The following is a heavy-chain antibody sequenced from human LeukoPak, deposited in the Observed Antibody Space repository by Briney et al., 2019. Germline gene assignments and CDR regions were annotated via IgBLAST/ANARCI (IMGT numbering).Heavy chain of an antibody. V-gene: IGHV3-30*04. CDR2: ISYDGSNK. Sequence: GGSLRLSCAASGFTFSSYAMHWVRQAPGKGLEWVAVISYDGSNKYYADSVKGRFTISRDNSKNTLYLQMNSLRAEDTAVYYCARGGRSGSPYYNWFDPWGQGTLVTVSS. CDR3: ARGGRSGSPYYNWFDP. CDR1: GFTFSSYA. D-gene: IGHD3-3*01. J-gene: IGHJ5*02.